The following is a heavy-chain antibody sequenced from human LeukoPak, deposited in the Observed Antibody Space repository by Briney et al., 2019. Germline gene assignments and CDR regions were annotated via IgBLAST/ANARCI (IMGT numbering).Heavy chain of an antibody. D-gene: IGHD3/OR15-3a*01. V-gene: IGHV3-66*01. CDR3: AKAVPGTGLPQD. Sequence: GGSLRLSCAASGLTVSGNCMNWVRQAPGKGLEWVSAIFTDDTTYYGDSVKGRFTISRDNSKNTLYLQMNSLRAEDTAVYYCAKAVPGTGLPQDWGQGTLVTVSS. J-gene: IGHJ4*02. CDR1: GLTVSGNC. CDR2: IFTDDTT.